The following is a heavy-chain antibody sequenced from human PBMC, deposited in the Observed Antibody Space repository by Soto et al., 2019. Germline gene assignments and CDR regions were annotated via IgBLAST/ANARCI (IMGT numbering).Heavy chain of an antibody. Sequence: PSETLSLTCAVSGGSISSGDYYWSWIRQPPGKGLEWIGYIYYSGSTYYNPSLKSRVTISVDTSKNQFSLKLSSVTAADTAVYYCARDNKGGSYYVYYYYGMDVWGQGTTVTVSS. CDR1: GGSISSGDYY. J-gene: IGHJ6*02. V-gene: IGHV4-30-4*01. CDR3: ARDNKGGSYYVYYYYGMDV. D-gene: IGHD1-26*01. CDR2: IYYSGST.